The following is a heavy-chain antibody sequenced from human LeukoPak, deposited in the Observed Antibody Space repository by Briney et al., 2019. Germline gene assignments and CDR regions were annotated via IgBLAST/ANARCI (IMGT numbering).Heavy chain of an antibody. J-gene: IGHJ6*03. CDR1: GYTFTGYY. V-gene: IGHV1-8*02. Sequence: GASVKVSCKASGYTFTGYYMHWVRQAPGQGLEWMGWINPNSGNTGYAQKFQGRATMTRNTSISTAYMELSSLRSEDTAVYYCARGRKARGVILYYYYYMDVWGKGTTVTISS. CDR3: ARGRKARGVILYYYYYMDV. CDR2: INPNSGNT. D-gene: IGHD3-10*01.